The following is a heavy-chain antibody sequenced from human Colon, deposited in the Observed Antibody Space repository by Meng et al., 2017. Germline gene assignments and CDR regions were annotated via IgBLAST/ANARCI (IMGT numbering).Heavy chain of an antibody. Sequence: VPLQRWGAGLLNASWTPSLTCAVYGGSFSDNHWSWVRQPPGKGLEWIGEINHDGNTNYNPSLKSRVTISVDTSKNQFSLTLRSVTAADTAVYYCARNEIKYYFGSSNYRSYNYFDPWGQGTLVTVSS. V-gene: IGHV4-34*01. D-gene: IGHD3-10*01. CDR2: INHDGNT. J-gene: IGHJ5*01. CDR3: ARNEIKYYFGSSNYRSYNYFDP. CDR1: GGSFSDNH.